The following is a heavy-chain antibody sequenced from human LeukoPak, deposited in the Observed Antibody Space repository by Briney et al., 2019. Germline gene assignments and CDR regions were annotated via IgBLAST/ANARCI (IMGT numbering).Heavy chain of an antibody. D-gene: IGHD6-19*01. V-gene: IGHV3-7*01. J-gene: IGHJ4*02. Sequence: GGSLRLSCADSIFTFSSYWMTWVRQAPGKGLEWVANIEGDGSQKNYVDSVKGRFTISRDNAKKSLYLQMNSLRAEDTAVYYCARDSGWFTFDYWGQGTLVTVSS. CDR1: IFTFSSYW. CDR2: IEGDGSQK. CDR3: ARDSGWFTFDY.